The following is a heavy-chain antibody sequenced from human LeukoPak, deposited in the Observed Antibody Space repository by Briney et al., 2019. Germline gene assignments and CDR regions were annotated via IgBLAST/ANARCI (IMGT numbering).Heavy chain of an antibody. V-gene: IGHV1-69*04. CDR3: AREAAGHRGDY. Sequence: ASVKASCKASGGTFSSYAISWVRQAPGQGLEWMGRIIPILGIANYAQKFQGRVTITADKSTSTAYMELSSLRSEDTAVYYCAREAAGHRGDYWGQGTLVTVSS. CDR1: GGTFSSYA. CDR2: IIPILGIA. D-gene: IGHD2-15*01. J-gene: IGHJ4*02.